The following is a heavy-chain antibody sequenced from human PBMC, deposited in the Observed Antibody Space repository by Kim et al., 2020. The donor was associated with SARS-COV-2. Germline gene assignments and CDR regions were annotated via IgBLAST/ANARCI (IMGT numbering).Heavy chain of an antibody. J-gene: IGHJ4*02. V-gene: IGHV3-11*01. Sequence: YTDNVMGRFTITRDNAKTSLYHKLTSLRAEDTAVYYCARDLYSDGYLFDYWGQGTLVTVSS. D-gene: IGHD6-19*01. CDR3: ARDLYSDGYLFDY.